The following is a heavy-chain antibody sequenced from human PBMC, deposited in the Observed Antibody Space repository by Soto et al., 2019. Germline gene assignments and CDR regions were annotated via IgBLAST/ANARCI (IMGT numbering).Heavy chain of an antibody. CDR2: ISSSGSYI. CDR1: GFTFSSYS. J-gene: IGHJ6*02. D-gene: IGHD3-9*01. CDR3: ARDCRDYDILTGYCDYYGMDV. V-gene: IGHV3-21*01. Sequence: PGGSLRLSCAPSGFTFSSYSMNWVRQAPGKGLEWVSYISSSGSYIYYADSVKGRFTISRDNAKNSLYLQMNSLRAEDTAVYYCARDCRDYDILTGYCDYYGMDVWGQGTTVTVSS.